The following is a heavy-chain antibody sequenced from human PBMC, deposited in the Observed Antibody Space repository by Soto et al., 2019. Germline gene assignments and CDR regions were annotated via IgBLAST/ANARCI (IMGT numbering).Heavy chain of an antibody. J-gene: IGHJ4*02. D-gene: IGHD3-22*01. V-gene: IGHV1-18*04. CDR1: GYTFSNHS. Sequence: ASVKVSCKASGYTFSNHSIIWVRQAPGQGLEWMGWISAYSGNKFYGKRLQGRGTMTTDTSTSTAYMELRSLRSDDTAVYYCARLPRANSGYYYFYFDYWGQGTLVTVSS. CDR3: ARLPRANSGYYYFYFDY. CDR2: ISAYSGNK.